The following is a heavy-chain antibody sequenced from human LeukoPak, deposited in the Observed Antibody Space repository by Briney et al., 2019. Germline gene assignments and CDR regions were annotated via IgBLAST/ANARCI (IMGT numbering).Heavy chain of an antibody. CDR2: MSWNGGSI. D-gene: IGHD3-3*01. CDR3: AKGTDYDFWSGYLD. CDR1: GFIFDDYA. Sequence: GGSLRLSCAVSGFIFDDYAMHWVRQAPGKGLEWVSGMSWNGGSIGYADSVKGRFSISRDNAKNSLYLQMNSLRAEDMALYYCAKGTDYDFWSGYLDWGQGTLVTVSS. V-gene: IGHV3-9*03. J-gene: IGHJ4*02.